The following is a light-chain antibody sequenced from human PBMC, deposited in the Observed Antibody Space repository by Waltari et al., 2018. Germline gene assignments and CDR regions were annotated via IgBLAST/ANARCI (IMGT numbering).Light chain of an antibody. CDR3: CSYAGGGTWV. V-gene: IGLV2-23*02. CDR1: SSDVGTYPH. J-gene: IGLJ3*02. CDR2: EVT. Sequence: QSALTQPASVSGSPGQSITISCSGSSSDVGTYPHVSWYQQHPGEAPKLRIYEVTLRPSGVSDRFSGSKSGNTASLTISGLQAEDEAYYYCCSYAGGGTWVFGGGTKLTVL.